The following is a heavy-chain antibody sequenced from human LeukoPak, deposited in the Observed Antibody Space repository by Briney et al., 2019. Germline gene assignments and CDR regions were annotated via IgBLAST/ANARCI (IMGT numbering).Heavy chain of an antibody. CDR3: ARETSSDAFDI. V-gene: IGHV1-3*01. J-gene: IGHJ3*02. Sequence: KFQGRVTITRDTSASTAYMELGSLRSEDTAVYYSARETSSDAFDIWGQGTMVTVSS.